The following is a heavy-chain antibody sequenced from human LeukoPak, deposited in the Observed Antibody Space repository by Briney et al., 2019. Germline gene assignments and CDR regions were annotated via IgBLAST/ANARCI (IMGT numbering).Heavy chain of an antibody. CDR2: IYTSGST. CDR3: ARVGRYCSSTSCYKGAFDI. Sequence: PSQTLSLTCTVSGGSISSGSYYWSWIRQPAGKGLEWIGRIYTSGSTNYNPSLKSRVTISVDTSKNQFSLKLGSVTAADTAVYYCARVGRYCSSTSCYKGAFDIWGQGTMVTVSS. V-gene: IGHV4-61*02. J-gene: IGHJ3*02. D-gene: IGHD2-2*02. CDR1: GGSISSGSYY.